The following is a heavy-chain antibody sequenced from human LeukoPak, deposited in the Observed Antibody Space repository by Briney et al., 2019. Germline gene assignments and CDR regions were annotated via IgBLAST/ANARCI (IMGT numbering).Heavy chain of an antibody. J-gene: IGHJ4*02. V-gene: IGHV3-53*01. CDR1: GFTVSSTY. Sequence: GGSLTLSCAPSGFTVSSTYMSWVRQAPGQGLEWVSLLYSSGITFYAESVQGRFTISRDNSKNTLYLQMNSLRAEDTAIYYCARDSSSFPNYFDFWGQGTLVTVSS. CDR2: LYSSGIT. CDR3: ARDSSSFPNYFDF. D-gene: IGHD3-3*02.